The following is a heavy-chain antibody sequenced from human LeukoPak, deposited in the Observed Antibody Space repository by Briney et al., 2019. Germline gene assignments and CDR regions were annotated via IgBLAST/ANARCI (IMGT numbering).Heavy chain of an antibody. Sequence: PGGSLRLSCAGSGFTFSDYWMTWVRQAPGKGLEWVANINEDGSDKYYVDSVKGRFTISRDNSNNSLYLQLNSLRAEDTAVYYCARTRGYIASWGQGTRVTISS. CDR3: ARTRGYIAS. J-gene: IGHJ4*02. D-gene: IGHD5-12*01. CDR2: INEDGSDK. V-gene: IGHV3-7*03. CDR1: GFTFSDYW.